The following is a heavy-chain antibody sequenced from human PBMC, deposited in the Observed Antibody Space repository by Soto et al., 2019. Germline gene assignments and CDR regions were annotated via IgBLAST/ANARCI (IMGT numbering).Heavy chain of an antibody. Sequence: PSETLSLTCTVSGGSISSYYWSWIRQPAGKGLEWIGRIYTSGSTNYNPSLKSRVTMSVDTSKNQFSLKLSSVTAADTAVYYCARDSHYYDSSGPDQAYYYYGMDVWGQGSLVTV. CDR3: ARDSHYYDSSGPDQAYYYYGMDV. CDR2: IYTSGST. D-gene: IGHD3-22*01. CDR1: GGSISSYY. V-gene: IGHV4-4*07. J-gene: IGHJ6*02.